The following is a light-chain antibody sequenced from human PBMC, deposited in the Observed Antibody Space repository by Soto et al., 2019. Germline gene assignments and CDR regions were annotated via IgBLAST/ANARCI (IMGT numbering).Light chain of an antibody. Sequence: EIVMTQSPATLSVSPGERATLSCRASQSVKSNLAWYQQKPGQAPRLLIYGASTRATGIPARFSGSGSGTEFTLAISSLQSEDFAIYYCQQYNNWPFGGGDRTFGQGTKVEIK. CDR2: GAS. CDR3: QQYNNWPFGGGDRT. V-gene: IGKV3D-15*01. CDR1: QSVKSN. J-gene: IGKJ1*01.